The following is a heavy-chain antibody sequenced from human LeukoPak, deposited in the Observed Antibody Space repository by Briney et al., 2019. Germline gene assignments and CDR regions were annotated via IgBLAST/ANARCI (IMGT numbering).Heavy chain of an antibody. Sequence: GESLKISCKGSGYSFTSYWIGWVRQMPGKGLEWMGIIYPGDPDTRYSPSFQGQVTISADKSISTAYLQWSSLKASDTAMYYCARQLGYCSSTSCYPELDYWGQGTLVTVSS. CDR2: IYPGDPDT. CDR3: ARQLGYCSSTSCYPELDY. V-gene: IGHV5-51*01. J-gene: IGHJ4*02. D-gene: IGHD2-2*01. CDR1: GYSFTSYW.